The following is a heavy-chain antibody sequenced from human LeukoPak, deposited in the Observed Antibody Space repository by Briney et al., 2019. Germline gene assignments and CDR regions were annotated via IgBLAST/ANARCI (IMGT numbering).Heavy chain of an antibody. CDR3: ARDDLRTYYGMDV. Sequence: GGSLRLSCAASGFTFRSYNMNWVRQAPGKGLEWVSSILSSGTYVYYAESLKGRFTISRDNAKDSVYLQMNKLRAEDTAVYYCARDDLRTYYGMDVWGQGTTVTVSS. D-gene: IGHD1-1*01. CDR2: ILSSGTYV. V-gene: IGHV3-21*01. CDR1: GFTFRSYN. J-gene: IGHJ6*02.